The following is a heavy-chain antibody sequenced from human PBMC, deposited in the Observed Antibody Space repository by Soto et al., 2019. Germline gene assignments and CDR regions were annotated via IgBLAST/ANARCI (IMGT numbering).Heavy chain of an antibody. D-gene: IGHD2-2*01. CDR3: AKLSCTSSTCYFPGWFDP. CDR2: VCYSGSS. J-gene: IGHJ5*02. CDR1: GDSISGGASF. V-gene: IGHV4-31*03. Sequence: SETLSLTCTVSGDSISGGASFWSWIRQPPGKGLEWIANVCYSGSSYYNPSLKSRLTISVDTTKNQFSLQLKSMTAADTAVYYCAKLSCTSSTCYFPGWFDPWGQGTLVTVSS.